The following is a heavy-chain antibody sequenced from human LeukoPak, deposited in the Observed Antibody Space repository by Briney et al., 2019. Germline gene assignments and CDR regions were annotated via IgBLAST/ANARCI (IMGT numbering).Heavy chain of an antibody. CDR3: ARDMEPDAFDI. V-gene: IGHV3-48*03. D-gene: IGHD1-1*01. CDR2: ISSSGTAI. CDR1: EFTFSVYE. J-gene: IGHJ3*02. Sequence: PGGSLRLSCAASEFTFSVYEINWVRQAPGKGLEWVSYISSSGTAIYYADSVKGRFTISRDNAKNSLFLQMNSLRAEDTAVYYCARDMEPDAFDIWGQGTMVTVSS.